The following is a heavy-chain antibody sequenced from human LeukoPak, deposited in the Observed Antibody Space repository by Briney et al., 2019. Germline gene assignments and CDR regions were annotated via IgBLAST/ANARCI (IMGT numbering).Heavy chain of an antibody. CDR3: AREYSSSSRYFDY. V-gene: IGHV3-53*01. J-gene: IGHJ4*02. Sequence: PGGSLRLSCAASGSTVSTNYMSWVRQAPGKGLEWVSVIYSGGPTYYADSVKGRFTISRDISKNTLYLQMNSLRAEDTAVYYCAREYSSSSRYFDYWGQGALVTVSS. CDR2: IYSGGPT. D-gene: IGHD6-6*01. CDR1: GSTVSTNY.